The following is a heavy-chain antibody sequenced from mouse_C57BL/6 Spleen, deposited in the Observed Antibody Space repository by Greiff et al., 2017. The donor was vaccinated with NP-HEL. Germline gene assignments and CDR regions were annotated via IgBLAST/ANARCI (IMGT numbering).Heavy chain of an antibody. CDR1: GYSITSGYY. J-gene: IGHJ3*01. Sequence: EVKLQESGPGLVKPSQSLSLTCSVTGYSITSGYYWNWIRQFPGNKLEWMGYISYDGSNNYNPSLKNRISITRDTSKNQFFLKLNSVTTEDTATYYCAREGTAQGFAYWGQGTLVTVSA. CDR2: ISYDGSN. V-gene: IGHV3-6*01. CDR3: AREGTAQGFAY. D-gene: IGHD3-2*02.